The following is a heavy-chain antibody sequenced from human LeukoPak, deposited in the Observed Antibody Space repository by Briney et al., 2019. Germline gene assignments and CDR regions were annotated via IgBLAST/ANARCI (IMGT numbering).Heavy chain of an antibody. CDR3: AREILAVADNYYYYGMDV. J-gene: IGHJ6*02. CDR2: ISAYNGNT. V-gene: IGHV1-18*01. D-gene: IGHD6-19*01. Sequence: GASVKVSCKASGYTFTSYGISWVRQAPGQGLKWMGWISAYNGNTNYAQKLQGRVTMTTDTSTSTAYMELRSLRSDDTAVYYCAREILAVADNYYYYGMDVWGQGTTVTVSS. CDR1: GYTFTSYG.